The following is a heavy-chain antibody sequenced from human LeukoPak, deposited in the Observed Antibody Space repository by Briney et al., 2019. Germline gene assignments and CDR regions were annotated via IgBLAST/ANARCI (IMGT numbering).Heavy chain of an antibody. V-gene: IGHV3-23*01. CDR3: AKCSGGGNCYSPLDY. J-gene: IGHJ4*02. Sequence: GGSLRLSCAASGSTFSSNAMSWVRQAPGKGLEWVSAISGSGATTYSADSVKGRFTISRDGSKNTLYLQMNSLRAEDTAVYYCAKCSGGGNCYSPLDYWGQGTLVTVSS. CDR1: GSTFSSNA. CDR2: ISGSGATT. D-gene: IGHD2-21*02.